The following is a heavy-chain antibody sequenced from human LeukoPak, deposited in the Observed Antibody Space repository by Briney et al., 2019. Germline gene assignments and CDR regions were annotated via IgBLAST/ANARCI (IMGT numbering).Heavy chain of an antibody. CDR3: ARDLYSSWYLSNWFDP. D-gene: IGHD6-13*01. V-gene: IGHV1-69*05. CDR2: IIPIFGTA. CDR1: AGTFSGYA. Sequence: SVKVSCKASAGTFSGYAISWVRQAPGQGLEWMGRIIPIFGTANYAQKFQGRVTITTDESTSTAYMELSSLRSEDTAVYYCARDLYSSWYLSNWFDPWGQGTLVTVSS. J-gene: IGHJ5*02.